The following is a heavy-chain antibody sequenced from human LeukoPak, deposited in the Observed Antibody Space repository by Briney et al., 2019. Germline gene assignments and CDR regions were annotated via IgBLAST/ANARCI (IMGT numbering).Heavy chain of an antibody. CDR2: INPSGGST. CDR1: GYTFTSYY. J-gene: IGHJ4*02. V-gene: IGHV1-46*01. D-gene: IGHD6-13*01. CDR3: AREGIAAAIDY. Sequence: HWASVKVSCKASGYTFTSYYMHWVRQDPGQGLEWMGIINPSGGSTSYAQKFQGRVTMTRDTSTSTVYMELSSLRSEDTAVYYCAREGIAAAIDYWGQGTLVTVSS.